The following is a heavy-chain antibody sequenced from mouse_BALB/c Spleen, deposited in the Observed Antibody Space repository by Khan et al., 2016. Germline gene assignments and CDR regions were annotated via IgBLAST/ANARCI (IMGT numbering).Heavy chain of an antibody. V-gene: IGHV1-4*01. CDR2: INPSSGYT. CDR1: GYTFTIYT. Sequence: QVQLKQSGAELARPGASVKMSCKASGYTFTIYTMHWVKQRPGQGLEWIGYINPSSGYTNYNQKFKDKATLTADKSSSTAYMQLSSLTSEDSAVYYCARSRSIGDNYFFDYWGQGTTLTVSS. J-gene: IGHJ2*01. CDR3: ARSRSIGDNYFFDY. D-gene: IGHD1-1*02.